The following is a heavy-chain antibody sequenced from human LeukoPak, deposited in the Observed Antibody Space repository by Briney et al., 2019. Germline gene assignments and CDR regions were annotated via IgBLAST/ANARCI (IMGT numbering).Heavy chain of an antibody. CDR1: GYTFTSYG. Sequence: ASVKVSCKASGYTFTSYGISWVRQAPGQGLEWMGWISAYNGNTNYAQKLQGRVTMTTDTSTSTAYMELRSLRSDDTAVYYCARDSPRYCSGGSCYPDYWGQGTPVTVSS. J-gene: IGHJ4*02. D-gene: IGHD2-15*01. V-gene: IGHV1-18*01. CDR3: ARDSPRYCSGGSCYPDY. CDR2: ISAYNGNT.